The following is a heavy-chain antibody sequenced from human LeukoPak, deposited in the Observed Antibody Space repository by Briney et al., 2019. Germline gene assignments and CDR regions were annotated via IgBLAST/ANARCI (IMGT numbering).Heavy chain of an antibody. D-gene: IGHD1-26*01. CDR1: GFTVSSNY. Sequence: GGSLRLSCAASGFTVSSNYMTWVRQAPGKGLEWVSVIYSGGSTYYADSVKGRFTISRDNSKNPLYLQMNSLRAEDTAVYYCAREGATRGGNFDYWGQGTLVTVSS. CDR2: IYSGGST. J-gene: IGHJ4*02. CDR3: AREGATRGGNFDY. V-gene: IGHV3-66*01.